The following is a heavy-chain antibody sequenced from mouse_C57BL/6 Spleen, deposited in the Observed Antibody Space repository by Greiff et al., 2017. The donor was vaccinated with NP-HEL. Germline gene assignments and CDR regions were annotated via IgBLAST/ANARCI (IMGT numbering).Heavy chain of an antibody. Sequence: QVQLQQPGAELVMPGASVKLSCKASGYTFTSYWMHWVKQRPGQGLEWIGEIDPSDSYTNYNQKFKGKSTLTVDKSSSTAYMQLSSLTSEDSAVYYCATYDYDRFDYWGQGTTLTVSS. D-gene: IGHD2-4*01. CDR2: IDPSDSYT. CDR3: ATYDYDRFDY. V-gene: IGHV1-69*01. CDR1: GYTFTSYW. J-gene: IGHJ2*01.